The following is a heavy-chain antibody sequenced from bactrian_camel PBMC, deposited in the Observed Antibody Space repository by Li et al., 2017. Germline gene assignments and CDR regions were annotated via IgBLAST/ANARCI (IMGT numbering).Heavy chain of an antibody. CDR2: INSGGGSS. V-gene: IGHV3S40*01. D-gene: IGHD1*01. CDR3: AADWRRTNSY. J-gene: IGHJ4*01. Sequence: VQLVESGGGLVQPGGSLRLSCAASGFTFSSNHMSWVRQAPGKGLEWVSTINSGGGSSYYADSVKGRFTISRDDAKNTLYLQLNSLKTEDTAMYYCAADWRRTNSYWGQGTQVTVS. CDR1: GFTFSSNH.